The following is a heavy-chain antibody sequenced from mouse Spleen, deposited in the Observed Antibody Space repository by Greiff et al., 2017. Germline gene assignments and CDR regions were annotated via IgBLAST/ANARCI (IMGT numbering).Heavy chain of an antibody. Sequence: VQLQQSGPGLVAPSQSLSITCTVSGFSLTSYGVHWVRQPPGKGLEWLGVIWAGGSTNYNSALMSRLSISKDNSKSQVFLKMNSLQTDDTAMYYCASHYDYGYYAMDYWGQGTSVTVSS. J-gene: IGHJ4*01. CDR2: IWAGGST. CDR1: GFSLTSYG. D-gene: IGHD2-4*01. V-gene: IGHV2-9*02. CDR3: ASHYDYGYYAMDY.